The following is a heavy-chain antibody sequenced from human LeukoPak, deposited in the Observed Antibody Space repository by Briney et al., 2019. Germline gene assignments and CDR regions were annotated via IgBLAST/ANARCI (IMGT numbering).Heavy chain of an antibody. J-gene: IGHJ4*02. CDR2: ISDGGDST. CDR1: GFSFRSHW. V-gene: IGHV3-23*01. D-gene: IGHD3-10*01. CDR3: AKFFLPYLAGGTGSR. Sequence: GGSLRLSCETSGFSFRSHWMSWVRQAPGKGLEWVSSISDGGDSTHYADSVEGRFTISRDNSKNTLYLQMNSLRAEDTALYYCAKFFLPYLAGGTGSRWGQGTLVTVSS.